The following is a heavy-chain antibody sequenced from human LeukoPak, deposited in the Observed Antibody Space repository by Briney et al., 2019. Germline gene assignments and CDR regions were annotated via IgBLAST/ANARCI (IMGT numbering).Heavy chain of an antibody. CDR3: ARLVVPAARGDYYYYGMDV. V-gene: IGHV1-69*06. CDR2: IIPIFSTP. J-gene: IGHJ6*04. CDR1: GGTFSRYA. D-gene: IGHD2-2*01. Sequence: GASVKVSCKASGGTFSRYAISWVRQAPGQGLEWMGGIIPIFSTPNYAQKFQGRVTITADKTTSTVYMDVSSLRSEDTGVYYCARLVVPAARGDYYYYGMDVWGKGTTVIVSS.